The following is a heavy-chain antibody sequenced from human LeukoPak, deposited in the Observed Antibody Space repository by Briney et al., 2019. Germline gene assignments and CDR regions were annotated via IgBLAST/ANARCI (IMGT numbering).Heavy chain of an antibody. CDR2: ISSSGSTI. Sequence: GGSLRLSCAASGFTFNIYEMSWVRQAPGKGLEWISYISSSGSTIYYVDSVKGRFTISRDNAKNSLYLQMNSLRADDTAVYYCARIAVNNWFFDLWGRGTLVTVSS. CDR3: ARIAVNNWFFDL. V-gene: IGHV3-48*03. CDR1: GFTFNIYE. J-gene: IGHJ2*01. D-gene: IGHD6-19*01.